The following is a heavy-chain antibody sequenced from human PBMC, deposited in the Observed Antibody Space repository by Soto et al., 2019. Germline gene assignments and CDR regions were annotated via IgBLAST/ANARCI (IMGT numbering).Heavy chain of an antibody. CDR2: ISSYGTTR. D-gene: IGHD2-2*01. CDR3: ARAIRRHCSTTSCSSFDY. Sequence: GGSLRLSCAASGFTFSSFEMNWVRQAPGKGLEWVSYISSYGTTRYYADSVKGRFTISRDSAKNSLYLHMNSLRAEDTGVYYCARAIRRHCSTTSCSSFDYWGLGTLVTVSS. V-gene: IGHV3-48*03. J-gene: IGHJ4*02. CDR1: GFTFSSFE.